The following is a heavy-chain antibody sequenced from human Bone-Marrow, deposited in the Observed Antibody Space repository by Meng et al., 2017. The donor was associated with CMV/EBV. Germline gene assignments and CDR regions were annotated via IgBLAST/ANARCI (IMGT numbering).Heavy chain of an antibody. D-gene: IGHD3-22*01. J-gene: IGHJ4*02. V-gene: IGHV3-49*04. CDR2: IRSKAYGGTT. CDR1: GFIFSDYS. Sequence: GGSLRLSCAASGFIFSDYSMNWVRQAPGKGLEWLGFIRSKAYGGTTQYAASVKGRFTISRDDSKSIAYLQMNTLKTEDTAVYYCTGTYYFDSSGFSLPYWGQGTLVTVSS. CDR3: TGTYYFDSSGFSLPY.